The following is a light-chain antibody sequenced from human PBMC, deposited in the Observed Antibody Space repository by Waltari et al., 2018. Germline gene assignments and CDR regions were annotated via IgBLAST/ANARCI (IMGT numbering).Light chain of an antibody. CDR2: DVN. J-gene: IGLJ3*02. Sequence: QSALTQPRSVSGSPGQSVTISCTGSSSAVGLYDYVSWYQHQPGKAPKLIIYDVNKRPSGVPSRFSGSQSGNTASLTISGLQAEDEADYYCWSFAGRYTWVFGGGTKLSVL. CDR1: SSAVGLYDY. CDR3: WSFAGRYTWV. V-gene: IGLV2-11*01.